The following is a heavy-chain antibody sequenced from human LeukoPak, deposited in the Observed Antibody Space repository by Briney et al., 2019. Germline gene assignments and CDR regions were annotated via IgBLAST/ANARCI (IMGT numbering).Heavy chain of an antibody. CDR2: IYPNDSDT. CDR1: GYSFTSYW. CDR3: ARPDYYGSGSLLSPDAFDI. Sequence: GESLKISCKGSGYSFTSYWIGWVRQMPGKGLEWMGIIYPNDSDTRYSPSFQGQVIISADKSISTAYVQWSSLKASDTAMYYCARPDYYGSGSLLSPDAFDIWGQGTMVTVSS. J-gene: IGHJ3*02. V-gene: IGHV5-51*01. D-gene: IGHD3-10*01.